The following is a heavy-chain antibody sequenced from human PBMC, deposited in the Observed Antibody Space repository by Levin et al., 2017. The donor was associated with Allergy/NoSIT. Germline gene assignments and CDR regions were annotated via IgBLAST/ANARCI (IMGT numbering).Heavy chain of an antibody. CDR1: GFTFDDYA. CDR3: AKDHDYGPGKSQNIYYYYYGMDV. Sequence: SLKISCAASGFTFDDYAMHWVRQAPGKGLEWVSGISWNSGSIAYADSVKGRFTISRDNAKNSLYLQMNSLRAEDTALYYCAKDHDYGPGKSQNIYYYYYGMDVWGQGTTVTVSS. CDR2: ISWNSGSI. D-gene: IGHD3-10*01. J-gene: IGHJ6*02. V-gene: IGHV3-9*01.